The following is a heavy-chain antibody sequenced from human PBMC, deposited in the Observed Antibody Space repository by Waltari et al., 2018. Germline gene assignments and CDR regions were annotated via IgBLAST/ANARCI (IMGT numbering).Heavy chain of an antibody. V-gene: IGHV3-7*04. CDR1: GFSFDTYW. CDR3: ARAKTPYYIKEPFGL. Sequence: EVQLVESGGGLVQPGGSLRLSCVASGFSFDTYWMSWLRQSPGKGLEWVANIKQDVTEQYDVESLKGRFTISRDNAKNSVFLQMNSLRVEDTAIYYCARAKTPYYIKEPFGLWGQGTLVTVSS. CDR2: IKQDVTEQ. J-gene: IGHJ3*01. D-gene: IGHD3-22*01.